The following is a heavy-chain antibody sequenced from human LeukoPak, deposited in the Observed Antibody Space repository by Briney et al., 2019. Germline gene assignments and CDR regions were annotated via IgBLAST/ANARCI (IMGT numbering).Heavy chain of an antibody. J-gene: IGHJ6*03. CDR1: GFTFSSYA. D-gene: IGHD1/OR15-1a*01. CDR2: ISSSSSYI. V-gene: IGHV3-21*01. Sequence: GGSLRLSCAASGFTFSSYAIHWVRQAPGKGLEWVSSISSSSSYIYYADSVKGRFTISRDNAKNSLYLQMNSLRAEDTAVYYCARVQQYLTDYYYYYMDVWGKGTTVTVSS. CDR3: ARVQQYLTDYYYYYMDV.